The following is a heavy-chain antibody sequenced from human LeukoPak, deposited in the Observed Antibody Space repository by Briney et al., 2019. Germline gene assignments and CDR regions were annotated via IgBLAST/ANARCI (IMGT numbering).Heavy chain of an antibody. CDR2: IGIDSGNT. Sequence: GGSLRLSCAASGFTFSDYSMNWVRQAPGKGLEWISYIGIDSGNTNYADSVKGRFTISGDKAKNSLYLQMNSLRVEDTVVYYCARDYKYAFDNWGQGTLVTVSS. CDR1: GFTFSDYS. J-gene: IGHJ4*02. D-gene: IGHD5-24*01. CDR3: ARDYKYAFDN. V-gene: IGHV3-48*01.